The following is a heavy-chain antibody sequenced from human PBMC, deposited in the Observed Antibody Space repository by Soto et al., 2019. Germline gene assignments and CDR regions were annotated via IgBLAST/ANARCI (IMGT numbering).Heavy chain of an antibody. CDR1: GYSFTSYW. CDR2: IYPGDSDT. D-gene: IGHD6-19*01. V-gene: IGHV5-51*01. Sequence: GESLKISCKGSGYSFTSYWIGWVRQMPGKGLEWMGIIYPGDSDTRYSPSFQGQVTISADKSISTAYLQWSSLKASDTAMYYCARSPGAVAGPYDAFDIWGQGTMVTVSS. CDR3: ARSPGAVAGPYDAFDI. J-gene: IGHJ3*02.